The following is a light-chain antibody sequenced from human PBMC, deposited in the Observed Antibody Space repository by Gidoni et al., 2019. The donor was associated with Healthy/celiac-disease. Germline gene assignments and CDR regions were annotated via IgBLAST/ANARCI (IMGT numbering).Light chain of an antibody. CDR1: QSVSSY. CDR2: DAS. J-gene: IGKJ4*01. V-gene: IGKV3-11*01. CDR3: QQRSNWPPLT. Sequence: IVLTQSPATLSLAPGERATLSCRASQSVSSYLACYQQKPGQAPRLLIYDASNRATAIPARFSGSGSGTDFTLTISSLEPEDFAVYYCQQRSNWPPLTFXGXTKVEIK.